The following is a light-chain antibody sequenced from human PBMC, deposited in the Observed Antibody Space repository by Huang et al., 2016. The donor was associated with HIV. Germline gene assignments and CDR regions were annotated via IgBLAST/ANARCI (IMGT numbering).Light chain of an antibody. CDR1: QSVNSN. CDR2: GAS. J-gene: IGKJ4*01. V-gene: IGKV3D-15*01. Sequence: EIVMTQSPATLSVSPGERATLSCRASQSVNSNLAWYQKKSGQAPRLLIFGASPRATGVPARFSGGGSGTQFTLTISSLQSEDFAVYYCQQYNNWPPVFGGGTKVEIK. CDR3: QQYNNWPPV.